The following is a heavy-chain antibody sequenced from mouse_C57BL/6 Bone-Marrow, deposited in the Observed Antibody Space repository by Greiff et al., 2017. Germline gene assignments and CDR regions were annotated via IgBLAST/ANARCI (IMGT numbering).Heavy chain of an antibody. CDR2: INYDGSST. Sequence: LKESEGGLVQPGSSMKLSCTASGFTFSDYYMAWVRQVPEKGLEWVANINYDGSSTYYLDSLKSRFIISRDNAKNILYLQMSSLKSEDTATYYCARVSMIVTSYYFDYWGQGTTLTVSS. D-gene: IGHD2-3*01. V-gene: IGHV5-16*01. CDR3: ARVSMIVTSYYFDY. CDR1: GFTFSDYY. J-gene: IGHJ2*01.